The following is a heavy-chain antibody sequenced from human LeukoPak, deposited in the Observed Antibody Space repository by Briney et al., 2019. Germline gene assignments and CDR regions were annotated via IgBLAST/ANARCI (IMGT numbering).Heavy chain of an antibody. Sequence: SVKVSCKASGYTFTGYYMHWVRQAPGQGLEWMGGIIPIFGTANYAQKFQGRVTITTDESTSTAYMELSSLRSEDTAVYYCATYYYDSSGYYDFDYWGQGTLVTVSS. CDR3: ATYYYDSSGYYDFDY. CDR2: IIPIFGTA. V-gene: IGHV1-69*05. D-gene: IGHD3-22*01. CDR1: GYTFTGYY. J-gene: IGHJ4*02.